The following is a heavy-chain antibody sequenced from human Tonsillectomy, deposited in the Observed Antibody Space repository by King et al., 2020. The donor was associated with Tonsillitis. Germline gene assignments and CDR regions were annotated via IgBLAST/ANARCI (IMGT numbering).Heavy chain of an antibody. V-gene: IGHV3-23*04. CDR2: VSNSGGVT. D-gene: IGHD2-21*02. Sequence: VQLVESGGGLVQPGGSLRLSCAASGFSFSGYAMIWVRQAPGKGLEGVSGVSNSGGVTYYADDVKGRFTISIDNSKNTLYLQMNSLRAEDTALYYCAKAMVVTGLLDSWGQGTLVTVSS. J-gene: IGHJ4*02. CDR3: AKAMVVTGLLDS. CDR1: GFSFSGYA.